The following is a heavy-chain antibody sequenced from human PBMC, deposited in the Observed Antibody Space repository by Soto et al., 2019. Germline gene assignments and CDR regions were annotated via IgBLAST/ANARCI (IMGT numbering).Heavy chain of an antibody. J-gene: IGHJ6*02. CDR1: GFTFSTYS. D-gene: IGHD2-15*01. Sequence: GGSLSLSCAASGFTFSTYSMNWVRQAPGKGLGWVSSISSSSSYIYYADSVKGRFTISRDNAKNSLYLQMNSLRAEDTAVYYCARDXYCSGGSCYFYYYGMDVWGQGTTVTVSS. CDR3: ARDXYCSGGSCYFYYYGMDV. CDR2: ISSSSSYI. V-gene: IGHV3-21*01.